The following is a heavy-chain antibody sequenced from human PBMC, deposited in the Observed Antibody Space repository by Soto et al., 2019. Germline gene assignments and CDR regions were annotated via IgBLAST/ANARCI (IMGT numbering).Heavy chain of an antibody. CDR1: GGSISTTGYY. CDR3: ANPLRGYCTGTSCPNWYFDF. Sequence: QVQLQESGPGLVKPSQTLSLTCIVSGGSISTTGYYWSWIRPHPGKGLEWIGHIYHNGATEYNPYTESRVTMSVDTARNHFSVRVNSVTAADTAVYYCANPLRGYCTGTSCPNWYFDFWGRGTLVTVSS. CDR2: IYHNGAT. J-gene: IGHJ2*01. D-gene: IGHD2-2*01. V-gene: IGHV4-31*03.